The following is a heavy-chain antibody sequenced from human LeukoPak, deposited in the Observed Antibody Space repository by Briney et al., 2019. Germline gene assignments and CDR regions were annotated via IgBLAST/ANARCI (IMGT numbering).Heavy chain of an antibody. J-gene: IGHJ6*02. V-gene: IGHV3-33*01. Sequence: LPGGSLRLSCAASGVTFSSYGMHWVRQAPGKGLEWVAVIWYDGGTKYYADSAKGRFTISRDNSKNTLYLQMNSLSAEDTAVYYCARDAKYGDYVGNHYGMDVWGQGTTVTVSS. CDR1: GVTFSSYG. CDR2: IWYDGGTK. CDR3: ARDAKYGDYVGNHYGMDV. D-gene: IGHD4-17*01.